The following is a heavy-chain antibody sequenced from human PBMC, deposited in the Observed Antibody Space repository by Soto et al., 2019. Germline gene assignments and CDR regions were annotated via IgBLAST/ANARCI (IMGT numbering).Heavy chain of an antibody. CDR1: GVAFNRQD. Sequence: SGKVCFKASGVAFNRQDMRLVRQAPGQGLEWMGGIIPMFGTPHYAEKFQDRVTITADESTGTAYLELSSLTSEDTAVYYCATSEGRDGYSFDYWGPGTMVTVSS. CDR3: ATSEGRDGYSFDY. J-gene: IGHJ4*02. V-gene: IGHV1-69*13. CDR2: IIPMFGTP. D-gene: IGHD5-12*01.